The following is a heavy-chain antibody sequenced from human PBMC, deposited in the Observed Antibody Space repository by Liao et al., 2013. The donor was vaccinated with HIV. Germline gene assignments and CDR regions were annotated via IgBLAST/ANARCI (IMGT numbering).Heavy chain of an antibody. J-gene: IGHJ3*02. CDR1: GGSFSGYY. CDR2: ISTRGTT. D-gene: IGHD4-23*01. CDR3: ARDSHLRWSLNDAIDI. Sequence: QVQLQQWGAGLLKPSETLSLTCAVYGGSFSGYYWSWIRQPPGKGLEWIGRISTRGTTHYNPSLKSRVTLAVDTSKNQLSLKVNSVTAADTAVYFCARDSHLRWSLNDAIDIWGQGTMVTVSS. V-gene: IGHV4-59*10.